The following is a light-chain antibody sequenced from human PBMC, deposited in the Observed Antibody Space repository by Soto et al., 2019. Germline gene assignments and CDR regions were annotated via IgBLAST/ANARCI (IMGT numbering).Light chain of an antibody. Sequence: QSALTQPASVSGSPGQSITISCSGTSSDVGAYYSVSWYQHHPGKAPKLIIYGVTNRPSGVSNRFSGSKSGNTASLTISGLLAEDEADYHCSSYTRRSSHYVFGTGTKVTVL. CDR3: SSYTRRSSHYV. V-gene: IGLV2-14*01. J-gene: IGLJ1*01. CDR2: GVT. CDR1: SSDVGAYYS.